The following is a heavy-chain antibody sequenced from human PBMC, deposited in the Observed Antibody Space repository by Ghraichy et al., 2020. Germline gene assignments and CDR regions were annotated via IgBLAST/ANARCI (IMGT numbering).Heavy chain of an antibody. J-gene: IGHJ5*02. CDR3: ARITGGDYWFDP. CDR1: GGSISGYY. Sequence: SETLSLTCTVSGGSISGYYWSWVRQPPGKGLEWVAYIHYTGSTNYNPSLKSRVTISVDTSKNQFSLKLTSVTTADTAVYYCARITGGDYWFDPWGQGTLVTVSS. V-gene: IGHV4-59*01. D-gene: IGHD4-17*01. CDR2: IHYTGST.